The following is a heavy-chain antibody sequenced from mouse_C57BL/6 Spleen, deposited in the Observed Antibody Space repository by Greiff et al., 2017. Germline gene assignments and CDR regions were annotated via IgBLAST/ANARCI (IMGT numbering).Heavy chain of an antibody. CDR2: INPNYGTT. D-gene: IGHD2-3*01. CDR3: ARYDGYGRYWYFDV. Sequence: VQLKQSGPELVKPGASVKISCKASGYSFTDYNMNWVKQSNGKSLEWIGVINPNYGTTSYNQKFKGKATLTVDQSSSTAYMQLNSLTSEDSAVYYCARYDGYGRYWYFDVWGTGTTVTVSS. V-gene: IGHV1-39*01. J-gene: IGHJ1*03. CDR1: GYSFTDYN.